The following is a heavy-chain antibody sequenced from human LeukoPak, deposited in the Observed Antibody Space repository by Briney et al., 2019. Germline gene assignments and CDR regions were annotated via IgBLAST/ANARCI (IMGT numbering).Heavy chain of an antibody. V-gene: IGHV1-2*06. D-gene: IGHD3-22*01. J-gene: IGHJ4*02. CDR1: GYTFTGYY. Sequence: ASVKVSCKASGYTFTGYYMHWVRQAPGQGLEWMGRINPNSGGTNYAQKFQGRVTMTRDTSISTAYMELSRLRSDGTAVYYCARDYYDSSGSRNFDYWGQGTLVTVSS. CDR2: INPNSGGT. CDR3: ARDYYDSSGSRNFDY.